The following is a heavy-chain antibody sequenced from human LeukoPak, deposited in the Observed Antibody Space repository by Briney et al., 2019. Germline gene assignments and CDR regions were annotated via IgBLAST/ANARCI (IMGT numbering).Heavy chain of an antibody. D-gene: IGHD1-7*01. J-gene: IGHJ4*02. CDR3: ASVEAELPAL. CDR1: GFTFSSYA. V-gene: IGHV3-30-3*01. Sequence: GRSLRLSCAASGFTFSSYAMHWVRQAPGKGLEWVAVISYDGSNKHYADSVKGRFTISRDNSKNTLYLQMNSLRAEDTAVYYCASVEAELPALGGQGTLVTVSS. CDR2: ISYDGSNK.